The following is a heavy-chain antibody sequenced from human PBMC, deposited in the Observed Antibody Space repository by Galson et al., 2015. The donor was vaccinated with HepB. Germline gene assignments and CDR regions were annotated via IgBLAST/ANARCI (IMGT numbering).Heavy chain of an antibody. CDR3: ARERGRYCSSTSCFYYYMDV. D-gene: IGHD2-2*01. V-gene: IGHV4-30-2*01. J-gene: IGHJ6*03. CDR1: GGSISSGGYS. Sequence: TLSLTCAVSGGSISSGGYSWSWIRQPPGKGLEWIGYIYHSGSTYYNPSLKSRVTISVDRSKNQFSLKLSSVTAADTAVYYCARERGRYCSSTSCFYYYMDVWGKGTTVTVSS. CDR2: IYHSGST.